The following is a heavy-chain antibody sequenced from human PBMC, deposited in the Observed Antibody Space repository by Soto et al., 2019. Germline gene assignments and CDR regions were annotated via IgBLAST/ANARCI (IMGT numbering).Heavy chain of an antibody. CDR3: ARSFDYGYIHH. V-gene: IGHV3-53*01. CDR2: LYAGGST. J-gene: IGHJ4*02. CDR1: GFGVNSDY. Sequence: LRLSCVNSGFGVNSDYLSWVRQAPGKGLEWVSALYAGGSTYYADSVRGRFTISGDNARNKVYLQMNSLRVDDTAVYYCARSFDYGYIHHWGQGTLVTVSS. D-gene: IGHD3-10*01.